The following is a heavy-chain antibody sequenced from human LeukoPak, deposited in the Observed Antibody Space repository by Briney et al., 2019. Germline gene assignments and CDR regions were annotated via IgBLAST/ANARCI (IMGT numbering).Heavy chain of an antibody. CDR1: GYTLSELS. V-gene: IGHV1-24*01. J-gene: IGHJ4*02. CDR2: FDREDGET. CDR3: AGDRDTRVEPAVILGF. Sequence: GASVTVSCTVSGYTLSELSMHWVRQAPGKGLEWMGGFDREDGETIYAQKFQGRVTMTEDTFTDTAYMELSSLRSEDTAVYYCAGDRDTRVEPAVILGFWGRGTLVTVSS. D-gene: IGHD2-2*01.